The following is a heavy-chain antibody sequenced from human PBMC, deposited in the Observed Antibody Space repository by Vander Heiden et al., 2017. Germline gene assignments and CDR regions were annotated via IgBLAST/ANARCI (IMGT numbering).Heavy chain of an antibody. CDR3: ARAPGSGGDWNY. V-gene: IGHV4-31*03. CDR1: GRSISRGGYY. CDR2: IKYRGRT. Sequence: QVQLQESGPGLVKPSQTLSLPCTVSGRSISRGGYYRGRFRQHPGKGLEWIGYIKYRGRTYNNPCLKSRVNRSVDTSKKQFSLKLSSVTAADTAVYYCARAPGSGGDWNYWGQGTLVTVSS. J-gene: IGHJ4*02. D-gene: IGHD2-21*02.